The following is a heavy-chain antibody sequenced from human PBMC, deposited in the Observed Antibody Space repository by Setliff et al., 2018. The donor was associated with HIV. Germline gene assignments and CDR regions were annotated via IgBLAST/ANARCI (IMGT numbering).Heavy chain of an antibody. CDR1: GGSFSSYG. D-gene: IGHD6-19*01. Sequence: SVKVSCKASGGSFSSYGLSWVRQAPGQGLEWMGGIMPIFGTANYAQKFQGRVTIIADASTNTVNMELSSLRSDDTAVYFCTRVPGWTDHWGQGTQVTVSS. CDR2: IMPIFGTA. J-gene: IGHJ1*01. V-gene: IGHV1-69*13. CDR3: TRVPGWTDH.